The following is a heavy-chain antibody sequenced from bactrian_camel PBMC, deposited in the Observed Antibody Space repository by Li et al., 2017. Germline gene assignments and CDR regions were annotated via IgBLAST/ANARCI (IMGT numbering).Heavy chain of an antibody. V-gene: IGHV3S53*01. CDR1: GVSNSNSC. CDR3: ARNQVPEY. Sequence: VQLVESGGALVQPGGSLRLSCAASGVSNSNSCMGWFRQAPGKEREGVAAIRSDGFTSYAESVKGRFTISRDDAKDTVYLQMNDLRSEDTALYYCARNQVPEYWGQGTQVTVS. J-gene: IGHJ4*01. CDR2: IRSDGFT.